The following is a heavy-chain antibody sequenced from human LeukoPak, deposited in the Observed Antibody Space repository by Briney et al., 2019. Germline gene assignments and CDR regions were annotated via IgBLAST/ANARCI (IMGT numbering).Heavy chain of an antibody. J-gene: IGHJ4*02. CDR1: EFTFSTYN. V-gene: IGHV3-21*01. CDR3: ARGHPGTTSDCGSGSYDY. D-gene: IGHD3-10*01. Sequence: GGSLRLSCAASEFTFSTYNMNWVRQAPGKGLEWVSSISSSSRYTNYADSVKGRFTISRDNAKNSLYLQMNSLRAEDTAVYYCARGHPGTTSDCGSGSYDYWGQGTRVTVSS. CDR2: ISSSSRYT.